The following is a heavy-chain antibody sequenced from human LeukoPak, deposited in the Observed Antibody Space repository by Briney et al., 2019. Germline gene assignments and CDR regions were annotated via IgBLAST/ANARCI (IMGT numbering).Heavy chain of an antibody. J-gene: IGHJ4*02. Sequence: PGGSLRLSCAASGFTFSSYGMHWVRQAPGKGLEWVAFIRYDGSNKYYADSVKGRFTISRDNSKNTLYLQMNSLRAEDTAVYYCATLGGRSTSSQLFDYWGQGTLVTVSS. D-gene: IGHD2-2*01. CDR1: GFTFSSYG. CDR2: IRYDGSNK. V-gene: IGHV3-30*02. CDR3: ATLGGRSTSSQLFDY.